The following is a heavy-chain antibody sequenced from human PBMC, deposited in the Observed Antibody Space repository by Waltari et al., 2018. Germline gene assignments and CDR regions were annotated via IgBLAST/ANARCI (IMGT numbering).Heavy chain of an antibody. D-gene: IGHD4-17*01. Sequence: QVQLVQSGAEVKKPGSSVKVSCKASGGTLPELSRHWVRQAPGKGLEWMGGFDPEDGETIYAQKFQGRVTMTEDTSTDTAYMELSSLRSEDTAVYYCARDLVRSGDNAPWGQGTLVTVSS. CDR1: GGTLPELS. CDR2: FDPEDGET. V-gene: IGHV1-24*01. J-gene: IGHJ5*02. CDR3: ARDLVRSGDNAP.